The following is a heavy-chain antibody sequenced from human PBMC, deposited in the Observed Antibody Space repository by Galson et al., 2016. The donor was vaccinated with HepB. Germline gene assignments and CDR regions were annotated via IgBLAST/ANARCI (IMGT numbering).Heavy chain of an antibody. D-gene: IGHD6-19*01. CDR1: GFTFSNFA. CDR2: ISGSRDRT. Sequence: SLRLSCAASGFTFSNFAMSWVRQAPGKGLEWVSAISGSRDRTYFADSVRGRFTISRDSAKNSVHMKMNSLRAVDTAVYYCAKGGTVAGTIMDYWGQGTLVAVSS. J-gene: IGHJ4*02. V-gene: IGHV3-23*01. CDR3: AKGGTVAGTIMDY.